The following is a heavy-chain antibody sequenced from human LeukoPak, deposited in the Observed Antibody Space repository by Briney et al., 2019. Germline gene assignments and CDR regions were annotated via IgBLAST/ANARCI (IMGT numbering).Heavy chain of an antibody. CDR1: GYTFTGYY. Sequence: ASVKVSCKASGYTFTGYYMHWVRQAPGQGLEWMGIINPSGGSTSYAQKFQGRVTMTEDTSTDTAYMELSSLRSEDTAVYYCATGASGSYPFGYFDYWGQGTLVTVSS. J-gene: IGHJ4*02. V-gene: IGHV1-46*01. CDR2: INPSGGST. D-gene: IGHD1-26*01. CDR3: ATGASGSYPFGYFDY.